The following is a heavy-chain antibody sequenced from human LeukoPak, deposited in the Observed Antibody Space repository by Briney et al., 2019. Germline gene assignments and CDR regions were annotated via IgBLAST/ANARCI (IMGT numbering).Heavy chain of an antibody. Sequence: QPGGSLRLSCAASGFTFSSYWMSWVRQAPGKGLEWVANIKQDGSEKYYMDSVKGRFTISRDNAKNSLYLQMNSLGAEDTAVYYCAKISSSWYISDYWGQGTLVTVSS. CDR3: AKISSSWYISDY. V-gene: IGHV3-7*01. J-gene: IGHJ4*02. CDR1: GFTFSSYW. D-gene: IGHD6-13*01. CDR2: IKQDGSEK.